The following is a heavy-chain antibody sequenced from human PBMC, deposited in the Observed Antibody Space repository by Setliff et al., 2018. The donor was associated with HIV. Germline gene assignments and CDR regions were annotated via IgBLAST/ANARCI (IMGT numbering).Heavy chain of an antibody. CDR1: GYIFTSYG. D-gene: IGHD2-2*01. CDR3: ARDAVPHCSDASCYGRGAFDV. V-gene: IGHV1-69*13. J-gene: IGHJ3*01. CDR2: ISPIFGTS. Sequence: ASVKVSCKAFGYIFTSYGINWVRQAPGQGHEWMGGISPIFGTSNYAQKFQGRVTITADESTSTAYMELSSLRSTDTAVYYCARDAVPHCSDASCYGRGAFDVWGQGTLVTVSS.